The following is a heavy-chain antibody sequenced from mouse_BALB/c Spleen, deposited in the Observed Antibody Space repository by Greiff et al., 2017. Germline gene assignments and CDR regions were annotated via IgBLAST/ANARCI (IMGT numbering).Heavy chain of an antibody. V-gene: IGHV1S81*02. CDR1: GYTFTSYY. CDR2: INPSNGGT. CDR3: TRRGNWDRFYYAMDY. D-gene: IGHD4-1*01. J-gene: IGHJ4*01. Sequence: QVQLQQPGAELVKPGASVKLSCKASGYTFTSYYMYWVKQRPGQGLEWIGGINPSNGGTNFNEKFKSKATLTVDKSSSTAYMQLSSLTSEDSAVYYCTRRGNWDRFYYAMDYWGQGTSVTVSS.